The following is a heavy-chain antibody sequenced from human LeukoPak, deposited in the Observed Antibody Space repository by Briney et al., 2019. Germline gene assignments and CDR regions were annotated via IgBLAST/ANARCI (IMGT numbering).Heavy chain of an antibody. CDR2: INPNSGGT. V-gene: IGHV1-2*02. CDR1: GYTFTSYG. J-gene: IGHJ5*02. D-gene: IGHD2-2*02. CDR3: AREVVPAAINWFDP. Sequence: ASVTVSCKASGYTFTSYGISWVRQAPGQGLEWMGWINPNSGGTNYAQKFQGRVTMTRDTSISTAYMELSRLRSDDTAVYYCAREVVPAAINWFDPWGQGTLVTVSS.